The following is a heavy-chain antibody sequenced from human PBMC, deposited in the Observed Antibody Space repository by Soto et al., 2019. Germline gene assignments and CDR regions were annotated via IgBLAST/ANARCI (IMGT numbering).Heavy chain of an antibody. D-gene: IGHD6-19*01. CDR3: ARVRSEQWLEKTFDY. Sequence: ASVKVSCKASGYTFTSYAMHWVRRAPGQRLEWMGWINAGNGNTKYSQKFQGRVTITRDTSASTAYMELSSLRSEDTAVYYCARVRSEQWLEKTFDYWGQGTLVTDSS. CDR1: GYTFTSYA. V-gene: IGHV1-3*01. J-gene: IGHJ4*02. CDR2: INAGNGNT.